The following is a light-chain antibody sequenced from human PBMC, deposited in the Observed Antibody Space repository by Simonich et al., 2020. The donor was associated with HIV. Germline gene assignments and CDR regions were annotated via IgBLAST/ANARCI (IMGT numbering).Light chain of an antibody. J-gene: IGLJ3*02. CDR2: DVN. CDR1: SSSVGGYNS. CDR3: SSYTSSNTWV. V-gene: IGLV2-14*01. Sequence: QSALTQPASVSGSPGQSITISCTGPSSSVGGYNSVSWYPQHPGKAPKVTISDVNKRPSGVADRFSGSKSGNTAALAISGRQAEDEAYYYGSSYTSSNTWVFGGGTSLTVL.